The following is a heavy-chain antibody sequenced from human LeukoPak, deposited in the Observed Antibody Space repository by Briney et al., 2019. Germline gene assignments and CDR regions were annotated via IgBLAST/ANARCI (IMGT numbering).Heavy chain of an antibody. Sequence: GGSLRLSCAASGITFSSYVMSWVRQGPGKGLEWVSGISVSGAGTYYADSVKGRFTISRDNSKNTLYLLMDSLRAEDTAVYFCAKPQATTGYYFDYWGQGTLVTVSS. J-gene: IGHJ4*02. V-gene: IGHV3-23*01. CDR2: ISVSGAGT. D-gene: IGHD1-26*01. CDR3: AKPQATTGYYFDY. CDR1: GITFSSYV.